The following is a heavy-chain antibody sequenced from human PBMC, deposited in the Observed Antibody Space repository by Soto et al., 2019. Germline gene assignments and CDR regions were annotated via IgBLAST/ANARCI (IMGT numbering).Heavy chain of an antibody. V-gene: IGHV1-69*13. D-gene: IGHD1-26*01. CDR3: ARRPRDSGSYYGNAFEI. Sequence: SSVKVSCKASGGTFSSYAISWVRQAPGQGLEWMGGIIPIFGTANYAQKFQGRVTITADESTSTAYMELSSLRSEDTAVYYCARRPRDSGSYYGNAFEIWGQGTMVTVSS. CDR1: GGTFSSYA. CDR2: IIPIFGTA. J-gene: IGHJ3*02.